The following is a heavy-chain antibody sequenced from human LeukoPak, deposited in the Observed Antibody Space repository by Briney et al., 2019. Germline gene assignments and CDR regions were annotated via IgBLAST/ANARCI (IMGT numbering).Heavy chain of an antibody. CDR2: MNPNSGNT. V-gene: IGHV1-8*01. CDR3: ARGIAAAGTSWFDR. CDR1: GYTFTSYD. Sequence: ASVTVSCKASGYTFTSYDINWVRQAPGQGLEWMGWMNPNSGNTGYAQKFQGRVTMTRNTSISTAYMELSSLRSEDTAVYYCARGIAAAGTSWFDRWGQGTLVTVSS. D-gene: IGHD6-13*01. J-gene: IGHJ5*02.